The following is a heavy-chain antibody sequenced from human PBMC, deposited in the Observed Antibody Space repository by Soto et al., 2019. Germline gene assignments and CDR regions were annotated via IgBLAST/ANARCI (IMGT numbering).Heavy chain of an antibody. CDR3: ARGLETNYYGSGNLYYYYYYMDV. CDR2: MNPNSGNT. CDR1: GSTFPSYD. J-gene: IGHJ6*03. Sequence: ASVKVSCKASGSTFPSYDINWVRQATGQGLEWMGWMNPNSGNTGYAQKFQGRVTMTRNTSISTAYMELSSLRSEDTAVYYCARGLETNYYGSGNLYYYYYYMDVWGKGTTVTVSS. D-gene: IGHD3-10*01. V-gene: IGHV1-8*01.